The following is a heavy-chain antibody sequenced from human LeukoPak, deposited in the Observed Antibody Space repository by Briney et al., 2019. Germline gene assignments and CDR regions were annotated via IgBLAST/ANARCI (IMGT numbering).Heavy chain of an antibody. CDR1: GFTFTSSA. D-gene: IGHD3-10*01. V-gene: IGHV1-58*01. J-gene: IGHJ4*02. Sequence: PVKVSCKASGFTFTSSAVQWVRQARGQRLEWIGWIVVGSGNTNYAQEFQERVTITRDMSTSTAYMELSSLRSEDTAVYYCAADLGTMVRGVTPENFDYWGQGTLVTVSS. CDR3: AADLGTMVRGVTPENFDY. CDR2: IVVGSGNT.